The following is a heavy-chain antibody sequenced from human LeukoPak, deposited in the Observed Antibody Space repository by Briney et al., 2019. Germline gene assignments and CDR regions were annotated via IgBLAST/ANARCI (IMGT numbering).Heavy chain of an antibody. J-gene: IGHJ4*02. Sequence: GGSLRLSCAASGLSFPNYAMSWVRQAPGKGPEWVSALTPAGTTFYADIVKGRFSVSRDNSKHTLSLQMNSLRAEDTAVYYCVKESPYPEGSTARIYYFDNWGQGTLVTVSS. CDR1: GLSFPNYA. CDR2: LTPAGTT. CDR3: VKESPYPEGSTARIYYFDN. V-gene: IGHV3-23*01. D-gene: IGHD2-2*01.